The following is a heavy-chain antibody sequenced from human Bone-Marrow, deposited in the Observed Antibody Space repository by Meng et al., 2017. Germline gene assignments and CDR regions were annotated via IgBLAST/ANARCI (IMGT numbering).Heavy chain of an antibody. Sequence: ASVKVSCKASGYTFTGYYMHWVRQAPGQGLEWMGRINPNSGGTNSAQKFQGRVTMTRDTSISTAYLELSRLRSDDTAVYYCARGAKMIWFGELFWGIDYWGQGTLVTVSS. D-gene: IGHD3-10*01. V-gene: IGHV1-2*06. CDR3: ARGAKMIWFGELFWGIDY. CDR2: INPNSGGT. CDR1: GYTFTGYY. J-gene: IGHJ4*02.